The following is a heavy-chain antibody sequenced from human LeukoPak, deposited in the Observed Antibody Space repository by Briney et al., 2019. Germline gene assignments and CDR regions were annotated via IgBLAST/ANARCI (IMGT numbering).Heavy chain of an antibody. CDR1: GFTFSSYE. Sequence: GGSLRLSCAASGFTFSSYEMNWVRQAPGKGLEWVSYISSSGSTIYYADSVKGRFTISRDNAKNSLYLQMSSLRAEDTAVYYCVRYYTRQSWYFDLWGRGTLVTVSS. D-gene: IGHD3-10*01. J-gene: IGHJ2*01. CDR3: VRYYTRQSWYFDL. CDR2: ISSSGSTI. V-gene: IGHV3-48*03.